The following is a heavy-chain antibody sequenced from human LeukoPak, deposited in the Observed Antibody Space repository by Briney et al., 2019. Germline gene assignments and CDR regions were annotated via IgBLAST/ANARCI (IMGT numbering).Heavy chain of an antibody. J-gene: IGHJ5*02. D-gene: IGHD6-13*01. Sequence: GGSLRLPCAASGFTFSSYAMSWVRQAPGKGLEWVSAISGSGGSTYYADSVKGRFTISRDSSKNTLYLQMNSLRAEDTAVYYCAKDRNSSSWYWFDPWGQGTLVTVSS. V-gene: IGHV3-23*01. CDR2: ISGSGGST. CDR1: GFTFSSYA. CDR3: AKDRNSSSWYWFDP.